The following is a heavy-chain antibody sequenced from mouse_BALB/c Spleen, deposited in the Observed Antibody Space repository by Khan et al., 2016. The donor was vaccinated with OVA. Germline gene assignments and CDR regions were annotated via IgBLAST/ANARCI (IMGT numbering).Heavy chain of an antibody. Sequence: QIQLVQSGPEQKKPGETVKISCKASGYTFTNHGMNWVKQAPGKGLKWMGWINTYTGEPTYADDFKGRFAISLETSASTAYLQISNLKNEDTATYFCARVGYNGTMDYWGQGTSVTVSS. CDR1: GYTFTNHG. J-gene: IGHJ4*01. CDR2: INTYTGEP. D-gene: IGHD2-14*01. V-gene: IGHV9-3-1*01. CDR3: ARVGYNGTMDY.